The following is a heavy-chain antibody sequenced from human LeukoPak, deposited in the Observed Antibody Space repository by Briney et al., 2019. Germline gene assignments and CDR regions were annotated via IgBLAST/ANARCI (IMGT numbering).Heavy chain of an antibody. CDR1: GGSISSGSYY. Sequence: SQTLSLTCTVSGGSISSGSYYWSWIRQPAGKGLEWIGRIYTSGSTNYNPSLKSRVTISVDTSKNQFSLKLSSVTAADTAVYYCASARIAAAGTGVDYWGQGTLVTVSS. V-gene: IGHV4-61*02. CDR3: ASARIAAAGTGVDY. D-gene: IGHD6-13*01. J-gene: IGHJ4*02. CDR2: IYTSGST.